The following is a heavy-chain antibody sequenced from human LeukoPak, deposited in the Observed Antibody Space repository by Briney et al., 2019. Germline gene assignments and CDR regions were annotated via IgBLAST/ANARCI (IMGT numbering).Heavy chain of an antibody. CDR2: ISYDGSKK. V-gene: IGHV3-30-3*01. CDR3: ARDLAVVVVAAVGY. Sequence: AGGSLRLSCAASGFTFSSYAMHWVRQAPGKGLEWVAVISYDGSKKYYADSVKGRFTISRDNSKNTLYLQMNSLRAEDTAVYYCARDLAVVVVAAVGYWGQGTLVTVSS. D-gene: IGHD2-15*01. CDR1: GFTFSSYA. J-gene: IGHJ4*02.